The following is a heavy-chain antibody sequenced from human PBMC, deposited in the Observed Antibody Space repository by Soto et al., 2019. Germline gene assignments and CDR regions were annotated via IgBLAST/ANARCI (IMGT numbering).Heavy chain of an antibody. CDR3: ARSSGRFSDFDY. D-gene: IGHD1-26*01. CDR2: INPNSGDT. Sequence: XSVKVSCKTSGYTFTSYDLHLVRQAPGQGLECMGWINPNSGDTNYAQKFQGRVTMTRDTSISTAYMDLTRLTSDDTAVFYCARSSGRFSDFDYWGQGTLVTVSS. J-gene: IGHJ4*02. CDR1: GYTFTSYD. V-gene: IGHV1-2*02.